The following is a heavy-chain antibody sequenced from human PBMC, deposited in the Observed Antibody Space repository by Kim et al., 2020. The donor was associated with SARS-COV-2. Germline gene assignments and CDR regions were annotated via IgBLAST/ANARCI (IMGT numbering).Heavy chain of an antibody. Sequence: GGSLRLSCAASGFTFSTYWMHWVRQGPGKGLVWVSRIKSDGSTTGYGDSVKGRFTISRDNAKNTLYLQMNSLRADDTAVYYCAIRTPATGIYWGQGTLVT. D-gene: IGHD6-13*01. V-gene: IGHV3-74*01. CDR2: IKSDGSTT. CDR3: AIRTPATGIY. CDR1: GFTFSTYW. J-gene: IGHJ4*02.